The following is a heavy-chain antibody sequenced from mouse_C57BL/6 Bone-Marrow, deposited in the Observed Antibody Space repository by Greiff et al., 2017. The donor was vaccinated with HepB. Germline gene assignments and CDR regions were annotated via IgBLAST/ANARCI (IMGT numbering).Heavy chain of an antibody. D-gene: IGHD1-1*01. CDR2: ISGGGGNT. J-gene: IGHJ2*01. CDR1: GFTFSSYT. Sequence: EVQLVESGGGLVKPGGSLKLSCAASGFTFSSYTMSWVRQTPEKRLEWVATISGGGGNTYYPDSVKGRFTISRDNAKNTLYLQMSSLRSEDTALDYCAGHCITTVALAYWGQGTTLTVSS. CDR3: AGHCITTVALAY. V-gene: IGHV5-9*01.